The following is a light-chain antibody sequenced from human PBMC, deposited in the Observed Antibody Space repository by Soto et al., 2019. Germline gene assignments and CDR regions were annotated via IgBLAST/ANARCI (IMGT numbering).Light chain of an antibody. J-gene: IGLJ1*01. CDR2: QVT. CDR1: TRDIAGYNY. Sequence: QSVLTQPASVSGSLGQSITISCTGTTRDIAGYNYISWYQQLPGKAPKLMIYQVTTRPSGISNRFSGSKSGNTASLTISGPQAEDEADYYCPSFSSSTSLYVFGTGTKLTVL. V-gene: IGLV2-14*01. CDR3: PSFSSSTSLYV.